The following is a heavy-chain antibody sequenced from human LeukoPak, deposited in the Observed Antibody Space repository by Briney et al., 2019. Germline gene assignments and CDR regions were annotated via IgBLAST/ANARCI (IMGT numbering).Heavy chain of an antibody. CDR3: ARDSGGVIVVAPAAFDY. Sequence: GGSLTLSCAASGFTFSSYWMSWVRQAPGKGLEWVANITQDGSEKYYLDSVKGRFTISRDNSKNSLYLQMNRLRAEETAVYYCARDSGGVIVVAPAAFDYWGQGTLVTVSS. D-gene: IGHD2-2*01. CDR1: GFTFSSYW. J-gene: IGHJ4*02. CDR2: ITQDGSEK. V-gene: IGHV3-7*01.